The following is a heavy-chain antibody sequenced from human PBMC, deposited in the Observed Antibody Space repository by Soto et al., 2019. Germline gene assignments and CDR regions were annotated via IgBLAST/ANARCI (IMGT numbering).Heavy chain of an antibody. Sequence: GGSLRLSCAASGFTFSSYAMSWVRQAPGKGLEWVSAISGSGGSTYYADSVKGRFTISRDNSKNTLYLQMNSLRAEDPAVYYCAKDKAVAGTFLPAYWGQGTLVPVSS. D-gene: IGHD6-19*01. CDR1: GFTFSSYA. CDR2: ISGSGGST. CDR3: AKDKAVAGTFLPAY. J-gene: IGHJ4*02. V-gene: IGHV3-23*01.